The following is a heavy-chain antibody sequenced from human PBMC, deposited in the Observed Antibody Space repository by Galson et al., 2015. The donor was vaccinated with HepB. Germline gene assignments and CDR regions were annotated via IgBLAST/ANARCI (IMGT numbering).Heavy chain of an antibody. J-gene: IGHJ5*02. D-gene: IGHD1-26*01. Sequence: SVKVSCKASGGTFSSYAISWVRQAPGQGLEWMGGIIPIFGTANYAQKFQGRVTITADESTSTAYMELSSLRSEDTAVYYCARSNYARVNWFDPWGQGTLVTVSS. CDR3: ARSNYARVNWFDP. V-gene: IGHV1-69*13. CDR2: IIPIFGTA. CDR1: GGTFSSYA.